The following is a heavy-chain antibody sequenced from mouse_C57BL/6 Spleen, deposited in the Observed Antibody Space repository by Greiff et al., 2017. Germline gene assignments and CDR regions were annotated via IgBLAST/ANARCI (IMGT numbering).Heavy chain of an antibody. CDR3: ASGDYDDAMDY. Sequence: EVQLQQSGAGLVKPGASVKLSCTASGFNFKDYYMHWVKQRPEQGLEWVGRIDPDDGENTSAPQFQGKATITADTSSNPAYLQLSSLTSEDTAVYYCASGDYDDAMDYWGQGTSVTVSS. V-gene: IGHV14-2*01. CDR2: IDPDDGEN. CDR1: GFNFKDYY. D-gene: IGHD2-4*01. J-gene: IGHJ4*01.